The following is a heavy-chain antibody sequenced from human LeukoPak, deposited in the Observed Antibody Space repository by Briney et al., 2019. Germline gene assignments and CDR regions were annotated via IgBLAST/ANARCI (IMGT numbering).Heavy chain of an antibody. D-gene: IGHD3-3*01. Sequence: ASVKVSCKASGYTFTTYGIGWVRRAPGQGLEWMGWLSAYNGHTNYAQKLQGRVTMTTDTTTSTAYMEVRSLRSDDTAVYYCARADITSFGVVINFDHWGQGSLVSVSS. CDR3: ARADITSFGVVINFDH. CDR1: GYTFTTYG. CDR2: LSAYNGHT. J-gene: IGHJ4*02. V-gene: IGHV1-18*01.